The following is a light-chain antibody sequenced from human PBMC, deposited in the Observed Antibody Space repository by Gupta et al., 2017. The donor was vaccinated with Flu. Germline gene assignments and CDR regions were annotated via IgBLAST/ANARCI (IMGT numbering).Light chain of an antibody. CDR1: HSIGTF. Sequence: EVVLTQSPANLSLSPGERATLSCRASHSIGTFLAWYQHKPGLAPRLLIHDASKRASGVPARFSGSGSETDFTLTISSLEPEDLAVYFCQQRSNWSPPFTFGPGTKVDI. CDR3: QQRSNWSPPFT. CDR2: DAS. J-gene: IGKJ3*01. V-gene: IGKV3-11*01.